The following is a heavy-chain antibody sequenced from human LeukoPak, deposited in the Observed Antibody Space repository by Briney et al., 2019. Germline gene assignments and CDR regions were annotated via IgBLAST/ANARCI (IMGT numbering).Heavy chain of an antibody. CDR2: INPSGGST. Sequence: ASVKVSCKASGYTFTSYYIHWVRQAPGQGLEWMGLINPSGGSTSHAQKFQGRVTMTRDTSTSTVYMELRSLRSEDTAVYYCAVAYSYGRDTFDFWGQGTMVTVSS. V-gene: IGHV1-46*01. CDR1: GYTFTSYY. CDR3: AVAYSYGRDTFDF. D-gene: IGHD5-18*01. J-gene: IGHJ3*01.